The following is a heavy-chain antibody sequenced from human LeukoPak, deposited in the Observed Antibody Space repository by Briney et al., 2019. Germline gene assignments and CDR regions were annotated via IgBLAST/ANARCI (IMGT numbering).Heavy chain of an antibody. CDR3: ARENSGYDSYYFDY. CDR2: IYYSGST. D-gene: IGHD5-12*01. Sequence: SETLSLTRTVSGGSISSGDYYWSWIRQPPGKGREWIGYIYYSGSTYYNPSLKSRVTISVDTSKNQFSLKLSSVTAADTAVYYCARENSGYDSYYFDYWGQGTLVTVSS. J-gene: IGHJ4*02. V-gene: IGHV4-30-4*08. CDR1: GGSISSGDYY.